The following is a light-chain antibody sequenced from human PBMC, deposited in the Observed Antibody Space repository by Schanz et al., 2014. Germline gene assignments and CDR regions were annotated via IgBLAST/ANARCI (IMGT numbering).Light chain of an antibody. V-gene: IGKV3-11*01. Sequence: EIVMTQSPATLSVPPGERATLSCRASQSVSNKLAWYRQKPGQAPRLLMYGVSARATGIPARFSGSGSGTDFTLTISSLEPEDFAVYYCQQRSNWPSLTFGGGTKVEIK. CDR3: QQRSNWPSLT. CDR1: QSVSNK. CDR2: GVS. J-gene: IGKJ4*01.